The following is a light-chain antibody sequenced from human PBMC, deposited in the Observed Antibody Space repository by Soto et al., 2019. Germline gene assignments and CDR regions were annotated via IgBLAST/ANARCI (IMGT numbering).Light chain of an antibody. CDR1: QSVRSY. CDR3: LQHHSYLWP. Sequence: EVVMTPSPATLSVSPGESATLSCGASQSVRSYLAWYQQKPGQAPRLLIHGASTRAPGIPARFRGSGSGTDFTLTLSGLQPEDFATYYCLQHHSYLWPFGQGTK. CDR2: GAS. V-gene: IGKV3-15*01. J-gene: IGKJ1*01.